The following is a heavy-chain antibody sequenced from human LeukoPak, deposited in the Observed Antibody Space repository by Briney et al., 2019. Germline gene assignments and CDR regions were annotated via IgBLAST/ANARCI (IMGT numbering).Heavy chain of an antibody. D-gene: IGHD3-10*01. CDR3: TRDLGHGAGIFWDY. CDR1: GYTFTSFG. CDR2: ISAYNGNT. V-gene: IGHV1-18*04. Sequence: ASVKVSCKASGYTFTSFGISWVRQAPGQGIEWMGWISAYNGNTNHAQKVQGRVTLTTDISASTAYMEVTSLRPDDTAVYYCTRDLGHGAGIFWDYWGQGTLVTVSS. J-gene: IGHJ4*02.